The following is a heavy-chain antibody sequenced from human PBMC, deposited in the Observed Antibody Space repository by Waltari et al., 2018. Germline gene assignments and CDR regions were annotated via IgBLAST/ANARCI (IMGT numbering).Heavy chain of an antibody. V-gene: IGHV4-59*08. CDR2: LRNSGTT. D-gene: IGHD3-22*01. Sequence: HVQLPESGPGLLKPSETLSLTYTLSGDGDFLGADHWTRVRQAPGKGLEWIAYLRNSGTTNCTPSLESRVTVSAVTSKKQFSLRLTSVTAADTAVYYCARLPTKYYDSLGWGFFDQWGPGILVTVSS. CDR1: GDGDFLGADH. CDR3: ARLPTKYYDSLGWGFFDQ. J-gene: IGHJ4*02.